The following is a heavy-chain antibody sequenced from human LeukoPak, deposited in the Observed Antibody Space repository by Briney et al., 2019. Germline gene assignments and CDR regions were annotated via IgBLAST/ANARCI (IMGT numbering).Heavy chain of an antibody. CDR1: GFTFSSYA. CDR2: ISYDGSNK. V-gene: IGHV3-30*04. D-gene: IGHD3-22*01. CDR3: ARDPPYYYDSSGYFGAFDI. Sequence: GRSLRLSCAASGFTFSSYAMHWVRQAPGKGLEWVAVISYDGSNKYYADSVKGRFTISRDNSKNTLYLQMNSLRAEDTAVYYCARDPPYYYDSSGYFGAFDIWGQGTMVTVSS. J-gene: IGHJ3*02.